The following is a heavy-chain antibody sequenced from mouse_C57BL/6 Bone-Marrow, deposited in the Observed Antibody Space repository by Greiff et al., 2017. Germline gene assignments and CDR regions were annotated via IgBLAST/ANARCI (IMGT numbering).Heavy chain of an antibody. V-gene: IGHV1-19*01. D-gene: IGHD2-2*01. J-gene: IGHJ2*01. CDR3: ARAEVTTDGDYFDY. CDR2: INPYNGGT. CDR1: GYTFTDYY. Sequence: EVKLQESGPVLVKPGASVKMSCKASGYTFTDYYMNWVKQSHGKSLEWIGVINPYNGGTSYNQKFKGKATLTVDKSSSTAYMELNSLTSEDSAVYYCARAEVTTDGDYFDYWGQGTTLTVSS.